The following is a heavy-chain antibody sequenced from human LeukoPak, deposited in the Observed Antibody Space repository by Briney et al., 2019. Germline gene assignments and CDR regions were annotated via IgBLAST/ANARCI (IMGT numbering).Heavy chain of an antibody. CDR1: GYTFTAYY. D-gene: IGHD3-9*01. CDR2: INPNSGGT. Sequence: GASVKVSCKASGYTFTAYYIQWVRQAPGQGLEWMGWINPNSGGTKYAQRFQGRVTMTRDTSISTAYMELSRLRSDDTAVYYCARLERRYDILTGYSSQPGWFDPWGQGTLVTVSS. J-gene: IGHJ5*02. CDR3: ARLERRYDILTGYSSQPGWFDP. V-gene: IGHV1-2*02.